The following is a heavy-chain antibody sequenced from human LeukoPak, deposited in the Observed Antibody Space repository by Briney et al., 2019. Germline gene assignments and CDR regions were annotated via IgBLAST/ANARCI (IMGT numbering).Heavy chain of an antibody. J-gene: IGHJ6*02. D-gene: IGHD6-19*01. CDR1: GFTFSSYW. V-gene: IGHV3-7*01. CDR3: ARGSSGWYSGYYYYGMDV. CDR2: IKQDGSEK. Sequence: GGSLRLSCAASGFTFSSYWMSWVRQAPGKGLEWVANIKQDGSEKYYEDSVKGRFTISRDNAKNSLYLQMNSLRAEDTAVYYCARGSSGWYSGYYYYGMDVWGQGTTVTVSS.